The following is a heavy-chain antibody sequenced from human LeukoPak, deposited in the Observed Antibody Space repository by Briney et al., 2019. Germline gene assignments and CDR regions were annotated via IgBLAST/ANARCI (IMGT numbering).Heavy chain of an antibody. CDR3: ARGIGRYYYYYYYMDV. CDR2: IYHSGST. V-gene: IGHV4-38-2*02. D-gene: IGHD1-26*01. Sequence: SETLSLTCTVSGYSISSGYYWGWIRQPPGKGLEWIGSIYHSGSTNYNPSLKSRVTISVDTSKNQFSLKLSSVTAADTAVYYCARGIGRYYYYYYYMDVWGKGTTVTVSS. CDR1: GYSISSGYY. J-gene: IGHJ6*03.